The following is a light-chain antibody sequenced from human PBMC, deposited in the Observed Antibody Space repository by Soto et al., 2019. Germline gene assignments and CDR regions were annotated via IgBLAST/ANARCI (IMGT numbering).Light chain of an antibody. CDR1: LGISRF. Sequence: IRWTQSPASLSAKLGERVAITGRASLGISRFLAWYQQKPGKAPKLLIYAASTLQSGVPSRFSGGGTGTDFTLTIDSLQPEDFATYYCQQSYSIPRTFGQGTKVAIK. V-gene: IGKV1-39*01. J-gene: IGKJ1*01. CDR3: QQSYSIPRT. CDR2: AAS.